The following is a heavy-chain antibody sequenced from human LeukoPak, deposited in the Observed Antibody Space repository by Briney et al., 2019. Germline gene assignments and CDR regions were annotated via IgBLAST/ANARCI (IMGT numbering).Heavy chain of an antibody. D-gene: IGHD3-3*01. Sequence: SETLSLTCTVSGGSLSGFYWTWVRQPAGKGLEWIGRIYTSGSTNYNPSLKSRVTMSVDTSKNQFSLKLSSVTAADTAVYYCARVKIFDFWSGYSHNWFDPWGQGTLVTVSS. CDR2: IYTSGST. J-gene: IGHJ5*02. V-gene: IGHV4-4*07. CDR1: GGSLSGFY. CDR3: ARVKIFDFWSGYSHNWFDP.